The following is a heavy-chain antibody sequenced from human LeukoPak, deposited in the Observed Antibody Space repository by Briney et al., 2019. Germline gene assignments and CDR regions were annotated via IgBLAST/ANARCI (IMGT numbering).Heavy chain of an antibody. D-gene: IGHD6-13*01. V-gene: IGHV4-59*08. CDR3: AGRIAAAGTGFDY. J-gene: IGHJ4*02. Sequence: SETLSLTCTVSGGSISSYYWSWIRQPPGKGLEWIGYIYYSGSTIYNPSLKSRVTISVDTSKNQFSLKLSSVTAADTAVYYCAGRIAAAGTGFDYWGQGTLVTVSS. CDR2: IYYSGST. CDR1: GGSISSYY.